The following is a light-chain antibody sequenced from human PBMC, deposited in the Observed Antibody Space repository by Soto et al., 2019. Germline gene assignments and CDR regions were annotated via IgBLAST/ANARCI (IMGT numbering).Light chain of an antibody. CDR1: SSNIGTIT. Sequence: QSVLAQPPSASGTPGQRVTISCSGSSSNIGTITVNWYQHLPGTAPKLLIYGDNQRPSGVPDRFSGSKSGTSASLAINGLQSEDEADYYCSSYAVTNIFVFGTGTKVTVL. J-gene: IGLJ1*01. V-gene: IGLV1-44*01. CDR3: SSYAVTNIFV. CDR2: GDN.